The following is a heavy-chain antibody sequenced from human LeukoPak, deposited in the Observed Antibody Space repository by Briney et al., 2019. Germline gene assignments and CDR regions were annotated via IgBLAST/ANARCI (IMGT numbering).Heavy chain of an antibody. V-gene: IGHV3-23*01. CDR1: GFTFSSYT. CDR2: ITTSDGNT. J-gene: IGHJ4*02. Sequence: GGSLRLSCAASGFTFSSYTMSWVRQAPGKGLEWVSTITTSDGNTYYADSVKGRFTVSRDNSKNTLFLQMNSLRAEDTAVYYCAKDSLPGNDYWGQGTLVTVSS. CDR3: AKDSLPGNDY. D-gene: IGHD2-2*01.